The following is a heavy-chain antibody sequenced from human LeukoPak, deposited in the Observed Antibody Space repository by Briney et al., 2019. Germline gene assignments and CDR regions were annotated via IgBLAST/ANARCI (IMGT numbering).Heavy chain of an antibody. Sequence: SETLSLTCTVSGGSISSYYWSWIRQPPGKGLEWIGYSSYSGSTNFNPSLKSRVTISMDTSKNQFSLKLSSVTAADTAVYYCARNGGSYVFDYWGQGTLVTVSS. CDR2: SSYSGST. J-gene: IGHJ4*02. CDR1: GGSISSYY. CDR3: ARNGGSYVFDY. D-gene: IGHD3-16*01. V-gene: IGHV4-59*01.